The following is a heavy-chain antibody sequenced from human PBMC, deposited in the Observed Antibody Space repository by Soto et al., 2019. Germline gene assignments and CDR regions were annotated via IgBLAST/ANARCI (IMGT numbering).Heavy chain of an antibody. CDR1: GGTFSSFG. Sequence: SVKVSCKASGGTFSSFGISWVRQAPGQGLEWMGGIIPVFGRPNYAQRFRGRLTITADESTNTSYMELIDLTSEDTAVYYCAREASGYDFWGQGTQVTVPQ. CDR2: IIPVFGRP. CDR3: AREASGYDF. J-gene: IGHJ1*01. V-gene: IGHV1-69*13. D-gene: IGHD5-12*01.